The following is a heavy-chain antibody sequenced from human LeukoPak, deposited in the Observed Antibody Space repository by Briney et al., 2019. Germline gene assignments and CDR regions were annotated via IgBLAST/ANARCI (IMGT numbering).Heavy chain of an antibody. Sequence: PGGSLRLSCAASGFTFSSYAMHWVRQAPGKGLEWVAVISYDGSNKYYADSVKGRFTISRDNSKNTLYLQMNSLRAEDTAVYYCASSTRRHDYWGQGTPVTVSS. CDR3: ASSTRRHDY. J-gene: IGHJ4*02. D-gene: IGHD1-1*01. V-gene: IGHV3-30-3*01. CDR1: GFTFSSYA. CDR2: ISYDGSNK.